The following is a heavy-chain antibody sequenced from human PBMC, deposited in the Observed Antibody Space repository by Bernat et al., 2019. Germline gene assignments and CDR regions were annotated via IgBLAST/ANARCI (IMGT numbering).Heavy chain of an antibody. CDR2: ISTGGST. CDR1: RPSGTSSY. D-gene: IGHD3-3*01. V-gene: IGHV3-66*01. Sequence: QLVESGGDLVQPGGSLRLSCAASRPSGTSSYMNWVRQSPGKGLEWVSLISTGGSTYYADSVKGRFTISRDNAKNTLYLQMNSLRAEDTAVYYCTRETYYDSWRSTGPSDIWGQGTMVTVSS. J-gene: IGHJ3*02. CDR3: TRETYYDSWRSTGPSDI.